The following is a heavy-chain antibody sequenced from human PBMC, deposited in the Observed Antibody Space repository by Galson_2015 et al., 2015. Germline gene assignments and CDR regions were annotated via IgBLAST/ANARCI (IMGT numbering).Heavy chain of an antibody. CDR2: IRAKTNNYAT. Sequence: SLRLSCADSAFTFSASDIHWVRLPSGKGLEWVGRIRAKTNNYATAYAASVKGRFTISRDDSENTAYLQMNSLKTEDTAVYYCTRRVYGGYYALNYWGQGALVTVSS. CDR1: AFTFSASD. V-gene: IGHV3-73*01. J-gene: IGHJ4*02. D-gene: IGHD4-17*01. CDR3: TRRVYGGYYALNY.